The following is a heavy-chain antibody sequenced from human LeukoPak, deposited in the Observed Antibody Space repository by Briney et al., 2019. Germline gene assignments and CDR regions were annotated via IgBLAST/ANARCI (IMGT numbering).Heavy chain of an antibody. CDR3: ARARPYGDPKTVGFDY. CDR1: GGSFSGYY. D-gene: IGHD4-17*01. J-gene: IGHJ4*02. Sequence: SETLSLTCAVYGGSFSGYYWSWIRQPPGKGLDWIGEINHSGSTNYNPSLKIRVTISVYTSKTQFSLKLSSVTAADTAVYYCARARPYGDPKTVGFDYWGQGTLVTVSS. CDR2: INHSGST. V-gene: IGHV4-34*01.